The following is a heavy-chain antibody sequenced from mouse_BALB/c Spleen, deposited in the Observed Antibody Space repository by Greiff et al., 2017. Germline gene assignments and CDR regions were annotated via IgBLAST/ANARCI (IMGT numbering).Heavy chain of an antibody. D-gene: IGHD2-1*01. CDR2: IYYSGTI. CDR1: GISITTGNYR. J-gene: IGHJ1*01. Sequence: EVQLQQSGPGLVKPSQTVSLTCTVTGISITTGNYRWSWIRQFPGNKLEWIGYIYYSGTITYNPSLTSRTTITRDTSKNQFFLEMNSLTAEDTATYYCARDGNLYWYFDVWGAGTTVTVSS. CDR3: ARDGNLYWYFDV. V-gene: IGHV3-5*02.